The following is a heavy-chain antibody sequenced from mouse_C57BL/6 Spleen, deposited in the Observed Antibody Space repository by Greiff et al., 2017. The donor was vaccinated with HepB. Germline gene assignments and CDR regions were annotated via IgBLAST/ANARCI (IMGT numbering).Heavy chain of an antibody. CDR3: ARSGSTVVATDYFDY. CDR2: INPNNGGT. J-gene: IGHJ2*01. V-gene: IGHV1-18*01. CDR1: GYTFTDYN. Sequence: VHVKQSGPELVKPGASVKIPCKASGYTFTDYNMDWVKQSHGKSLEWIGDINPNNGGTIYNQKFKGKATLTVDKSSSTAYMELRSLTSEDTAVYYCARSGSTVVATDYFDYWGQGTTLTVSS. D-gene: IGHD1-1*01.